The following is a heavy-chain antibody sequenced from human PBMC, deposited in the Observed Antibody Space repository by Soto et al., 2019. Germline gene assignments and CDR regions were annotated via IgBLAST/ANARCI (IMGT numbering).Heavy chain of an antibody. Sequence: QVQLVQSGAEVKKPGSSVKVSCKASGGTFSSYTISWVRQAPGQGLEWMGRIIPILGIANYAQKFQGRVTITADNSTSTAYMELSSLRSEDTAVYYCARGPGGHSSSWPSFDYWGQGTLVTVSS. CDR1: GGTFSSYT. V-gene: IGHV1-69*02. CDR2: IIPILGIA. D-gene: IGHD6-13*01. CDR3: ARGPGGHSSSWPSFDY. J-gene: IGHJ4*02.